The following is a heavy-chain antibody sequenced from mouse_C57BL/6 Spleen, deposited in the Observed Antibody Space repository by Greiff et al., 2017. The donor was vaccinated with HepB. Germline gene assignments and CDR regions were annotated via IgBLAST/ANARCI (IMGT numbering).Heavy chain of an antibody. D-gene: IGHD4-1*01. Sequence: QVQLQQSGAELVKPGASVKLSCKASGYTFTSYWMHWVKQRPGQGLEWIGMIHPNSGSTNYNEKFKSKATLTVDKSSSTAYMQLSSLTSEDSAVYYCASPETGSFDYWGQGTTLTVSS. CDR2: IHPNSGST. V-gene: IGHV1-64*01. J-gene: IGHJ2*01. CDR1: GYTFTSYW. CDR3: ASPETGSFDY.